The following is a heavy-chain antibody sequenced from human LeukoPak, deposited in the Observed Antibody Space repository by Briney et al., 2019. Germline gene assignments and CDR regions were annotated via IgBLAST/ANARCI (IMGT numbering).Heavy chain of an antibody. J-gene: IGHJ4*02. Sequence: GASVKVSCKASGYTFTSYGISWVRQAPGQGLEWMGWISAYNGNTNYAQKLQGRVTMTTDTSTSTAYMELRSLRSDDTAVYYCAVYVDTATVTNFDYWGQGTLVTVSS. D-gene: IGHD5-18*01. CDR3: AVYVDTATVTNFDY. CDR2: ISAYNGNT. V-gene: IGHV1-18*01. CDR1: GYTFTSYG.